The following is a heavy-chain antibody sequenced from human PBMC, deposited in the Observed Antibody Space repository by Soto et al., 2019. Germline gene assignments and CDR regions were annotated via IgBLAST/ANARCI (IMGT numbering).Heavy chain of an antibody. V-gene: IGHV1-8*01. D-gene: IGHD1-1*01. CDR1: GYTLTSND. CDR2: MNPDSGNT. CDR3: ERGWPSKRSGFDP. J-gene: IGHJ5*02. Sequence: XSVKVSCKASGYTLTSNDINWVRQATGQGLEWMGWMNPDSGNTGYAQEFQGRLTMTRNTSISTAYMELSSLRSEDTAVYYCERGWPSKRSGFDPWGQGTLVTVSS.